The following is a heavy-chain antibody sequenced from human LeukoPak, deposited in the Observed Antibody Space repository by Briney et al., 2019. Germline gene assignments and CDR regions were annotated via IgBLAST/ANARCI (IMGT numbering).Heavy chain of an antibody. CDR2: ISGSGGST. CDR3: TTEKGYSSSLTFDF. J-gene: IGHJ4*02. Sequence: PGGSLRLSCAASGFTFSSYAMSWVRQAPGKGLEWVSAISGSGGSTYYADSVKGRFTISRDNSKNTLYLQMNSLRAEDTAVYYCTTEKGYSSSLTFDFWGQGTLVTVSS. CDR1: GFTFSSYA. V-gene: IGHV3-23*01. D-gene: IGHD6-6*01.